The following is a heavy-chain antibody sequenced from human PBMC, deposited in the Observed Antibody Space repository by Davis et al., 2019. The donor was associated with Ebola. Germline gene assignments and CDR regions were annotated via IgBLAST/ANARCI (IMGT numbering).Heavy chain of an antibody. CDR1: GFTFSSYA. CDR2: ISGSGGST. D-gene: IGHD3-22*01. J-gene: IGHJ4*02. CDR3: ARAGYYDSSGYLPFDY. V-gene: IGHV3-23*01. Sequence: LSLTCAASGFTFSSYAMSWVRQAPGKGLEWVSAISGSGGSTYYADSVKGRFTISRDNAKNSLYLQMNSLRAEDTAVYYCARAGYYDSSGYLPFDYWGQGTLVTVSS.